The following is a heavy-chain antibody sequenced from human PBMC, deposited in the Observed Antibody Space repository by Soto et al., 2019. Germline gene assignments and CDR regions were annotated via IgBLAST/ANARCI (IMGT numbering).Heavy chain of an antibody. Sequence: SEPLSHTCTVSDGSITSSDGSRMRRPPGKGLEWISYIYDTGISGYTPSTSYNPSLKSRVTISVDTSKNQFSLKLSSVTAADTAVYYCARGVLPYWYFDLWGRGTLVTVSS. J-gene: IGHJ2*01. CDR3: ARGVLPYWYFDL. V-gene: IGHV4-59*12. CDR1: DGSITSSD. CDR2: IYDTGISGYTPST.